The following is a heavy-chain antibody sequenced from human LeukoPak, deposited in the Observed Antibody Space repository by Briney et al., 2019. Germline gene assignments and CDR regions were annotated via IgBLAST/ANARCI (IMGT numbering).Heavy chain of an antibody. J-gene: IGHJ5*02. CDR2: ITGSSYNK. CDR1: GFTFSDYA. CDR3: ARTYGSGRYPGDWFDP. V-gene: IGHV3-21*01. Sequence: GGSLRLSCAASGFTFSDYALNWVRQAPGKGLEWISSITGSSYNKYYAESLKGRVTISRDNAKNTLYLQMNSLRSEDTAVYYCARTYGSGRYPGDWFDPWGQGTLVTVSS. D-gene: IGHD6-19*01.